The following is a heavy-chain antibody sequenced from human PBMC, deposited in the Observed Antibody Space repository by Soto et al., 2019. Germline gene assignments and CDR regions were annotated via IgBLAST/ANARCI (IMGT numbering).Heavy chain of an antibody. J-gene: IGHJ6*02. Sequence: QVQLVQSGAEVKKPGSSVKVSCKASGGTFSSYTISWVRQAPGQGLEWMGRIIPILGIANYAQKFQGRVTITADKSTSTAYMELSSLRSEDTAVYYCAMVAANSYYGMDVWGQGTTVTVSS. CDR3: AMVAANSYYGMDV. V-gene: IGHV1-69*02. D-gene: IGHD2-15*01. CDR1: GGTFSSYT. CDR2: IIPILGIA.